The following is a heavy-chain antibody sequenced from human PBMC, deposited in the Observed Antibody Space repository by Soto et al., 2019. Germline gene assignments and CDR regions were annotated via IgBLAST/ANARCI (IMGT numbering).Heavy chain of an antibody. J-gene: IGHJ6*02. CDR3: AGEVPAVAQYYYYYGMDV. Sequence: QLQLQDSGPGLVKPSETLSLTCTVSGGSISSSSYYWGWIRQPPEKGLEWIGSIYYSGSTYYNPSLNSRVTISVDTSKTPCFLEMRSVTAADTAMYCCAGEVPAVAQYYYYYGMDVWGQGTTVTVTS. CDR2: IYYSGST. D-gene: IGHD2-2*01. V-gene: IGHV4-39*02. CDR1: GGSISSSSYY.